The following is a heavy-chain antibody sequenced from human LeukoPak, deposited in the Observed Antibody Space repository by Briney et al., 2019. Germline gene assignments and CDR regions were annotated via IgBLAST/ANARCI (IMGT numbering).Heavy chain of an antibody. CDR3: ARGGPYDSSGLRTFDY. D-gene: IGHD3-22*01. Sequence: SETLSLTCAVYGGSFSGYYWSWTRQPPGKGLEWIGEINHSGSTIYNPSLKSRVTISVDTSKNQFSLKLSSVTAADTAVYYCARGGPYDSSGLRTFDYWGQGTLVTVSS. CDR2: INHSGST. CDR1: GGSFSGYY. V-gene: IGHV4-34*01. J-gene: IGHJ4*02.